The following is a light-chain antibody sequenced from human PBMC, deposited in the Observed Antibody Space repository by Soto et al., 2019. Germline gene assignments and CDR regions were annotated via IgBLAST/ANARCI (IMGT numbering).Light chain of an antibody. CDR1: QSISND. CDR2: GAS. CDR3: QHYNNWPRT. Sequence: EIVMTQSPATLTVSPGERATLSCRASQSISNDLAWYQQKPGQAPRLLIFGASTRATGIPARFSGSGSGTEFTLTISSLQSEDFAVYYCQHYNNWPRTFGQGTKVDIK. J-gene: IGKJ1*01. V-gene: IGKV3-15*01.